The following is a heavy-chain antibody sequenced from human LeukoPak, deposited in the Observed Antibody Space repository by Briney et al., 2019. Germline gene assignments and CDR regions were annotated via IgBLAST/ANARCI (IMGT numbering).Heavy chain of an antibody. J-gene: IGHJ4*02. D-gene: IGHD3-22*01. CDR2: INEDGSAT. CDR3: ARDAKYYFDSSGYH. CDR1: GFTFSRNW. V-gene: IGHV3-7*01. Sequence: HPGGSLRLSCAASGFTFSRNWMSWVRQAPGKGLEWLANINEDGSATYYVDSVKGRFTISRDNGKNSLYLQMNSLRAGDTAVYYCARDAKYYFDSSGYHWGQGTQVTVSS.